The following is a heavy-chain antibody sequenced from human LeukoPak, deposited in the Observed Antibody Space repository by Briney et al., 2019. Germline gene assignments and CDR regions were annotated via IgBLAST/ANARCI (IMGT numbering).Heavy chain of an antibody. CDR2: INHSGST. D-gene: IGHD3-10*01. CDR3: ARGRYGSGSYYRPFTT. CDR1: GGSISSYY. V-gene: IGHV4-34*01. J-gene: IGHJ5*02. Sequence: SETLSLTCTVSGGSISSYYWSWIRQPPGKGLEWIGEINHSGSTNYNPSLKSRVTISVDTSKNQFSLKLSSVTAADTAVYYCARGRYGSGSYYRPFTTWGQGTLVTVSS.